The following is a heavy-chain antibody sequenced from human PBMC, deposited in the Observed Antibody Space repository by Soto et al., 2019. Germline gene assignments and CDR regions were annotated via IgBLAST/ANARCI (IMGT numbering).Heavy chain of an antibody. CDR1: GFTFSNHW. V-gene: IGHV3-74*01. CDR3: ARDAGDITGWFYFGS. D-gene: IGHD1-20*01. Sequence: EVQLVESGGGLVQPGGSLRLSCAASGFTFSNHWMHWVRQVPGKGLVWVSRINGDGTSINYADSVKGRFTISRDNAKNTLFLQLNSLRAEDTAVYYCARDAGDITGWFYFGSWGQGTLVIVSS. J-gene: IGHJ4*02. CDR2: INGDGTSI.